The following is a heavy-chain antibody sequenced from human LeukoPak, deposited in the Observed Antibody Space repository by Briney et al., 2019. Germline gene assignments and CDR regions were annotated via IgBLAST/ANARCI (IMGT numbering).Heavy chain of an antibody. J-gene: IGHJ6*02. CDR3: ARTLRGGNHVRVYYYGMDV. D-gene: IGHD3-10*01. V-gene: IGHV1-8*01. Sequence: ASVKVSCKASGYTFTSYDINWVRQATGQGLEWMGWVNPNSGNTGYAQKFQGRVTMTRNTSISTAYMELSSLRSEDTAVYYCARTLRGGNHVRVYYYGMDVWGQGTTVTVSS. CDR1: GYTFTSYD. CDR2: VNPNSGNT.